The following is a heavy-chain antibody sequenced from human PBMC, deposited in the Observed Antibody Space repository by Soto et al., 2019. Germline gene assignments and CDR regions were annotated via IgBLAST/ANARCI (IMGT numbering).Heavy chain of an antibody. CDR3: ARGGDVVAKKYYFDY. Sequence: SETMSLTCTVSGGSISSGGYYWTWIRQHPEKGLEWIAYIYYSGITYYNPSLRSRLTISVDLSKNQCSLNLTSVTAADTAVYYCARGGDVVAKKYYFDYWGQGALVTVSS. D-gene: IGHD5-12*01. CDR1: GGSISSGGYY. J-gene: IGHJ4*02. CDR2: IYYSGIT. V-gene: IGHV4-31*03.